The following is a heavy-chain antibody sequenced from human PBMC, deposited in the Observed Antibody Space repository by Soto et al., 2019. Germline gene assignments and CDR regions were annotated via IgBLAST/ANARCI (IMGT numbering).Heavy chain of an antibody. CDR1: GFSFGSYA. Sequence: GGSLRLSCAASGFSFGSYALSWVRQAPGKGLEWVSTISGSDGKTFYADSAKGRFSISRDTSQSTLYLQMNSLRADDTAMYYCARWSYLDYWGQGTRVTVSS. V-gene: IGHV3-23*01. CDR2: ISGSDGKT. D-gene: IGHD3-3*01. CDR3: ARWSYLDY. J-gene: IGHJ4*02.